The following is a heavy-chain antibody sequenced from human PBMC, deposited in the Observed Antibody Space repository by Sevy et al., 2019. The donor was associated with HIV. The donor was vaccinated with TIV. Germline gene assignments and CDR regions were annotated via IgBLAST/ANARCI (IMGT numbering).Heavy chain of an antibody. D-gene: IGHD2-2*01. CDR1: GFTFSRYW. J-gene: IGHJ6*02. CDR3: ARDCSSTRCLWGMDV. V-gene: IGHV3-7*03. CDR2: IKVDGSEK. Sequence: GESLKISCAASGFTFSRYWMSWVRQAPGKGLEWVANIKVDGSEKYYVDSVKGRFTISRDNAKNSLYLQMNSLRAEDTAVYYCARDCSSTRCLWGMDVWGQWTTVTVSS.